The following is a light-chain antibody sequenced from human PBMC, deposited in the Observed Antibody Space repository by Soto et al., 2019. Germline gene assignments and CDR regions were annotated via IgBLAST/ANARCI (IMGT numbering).Light chain of an antibody. CDR1: QSVSSSS. V-gene: IGKV3-20*01. Sequence: EIVLTQSPGTLPLSPGERATLSCRASQSVSSSSLAWYQQKPGQAPRLLIFGASSRATGIPDRFSGSGSGTDFTLTISRLEPEDFAVYYCQQYAGSSTFGQGTKVDI. J-gene: IGKJ1*01. CDR3: QQYAGSST. CDR2: GAS.